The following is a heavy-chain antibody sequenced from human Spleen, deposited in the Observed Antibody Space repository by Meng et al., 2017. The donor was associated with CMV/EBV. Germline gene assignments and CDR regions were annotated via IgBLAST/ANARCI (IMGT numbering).Heavy chain of an antibody. Sequence: ASVKVSCKASGYTFTSYDINWVRQATGQGLEWMGWMNPNSGNTGYAQKFQGRVTMTRDTSISTAYMELSRLRSDDTAVYYCARAGGYCSTTSCGLFDYWGQGTLVTVSS. CDR3: ARAGGYCSTTSCGLFDY. V-gene: IGHV1-8*01. J-gene: IGHJ4*02. CDR1: GYTFTSYD. D-gene: IGHD2-2*01. CDR2: MNPNSGNT.